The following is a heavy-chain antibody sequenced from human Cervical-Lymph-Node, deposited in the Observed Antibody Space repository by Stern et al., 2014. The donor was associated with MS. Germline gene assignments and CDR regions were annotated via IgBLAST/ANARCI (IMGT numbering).Heavy chain of an antibody. Sequence: EVQLVESGGGLVQPGRSLRLSCAASGFTFDDYAMHWVRQAPGKGLEWVSGISWNSGTIGYADSVKGRFTISRDNAKNSLYLQMNSLRAEDTALYYCAKEYDSSGYYGAYFDYWGQGTLVTVSS. CDR1: GFTFDDYA. V-gene: IGHV3-9*01. D-gene: IGHD3-22*01. J-gene: IGHJ4*02. CDR3: AKEYDSSGYYGAYFDY. CDR2: ISWNSGTI.